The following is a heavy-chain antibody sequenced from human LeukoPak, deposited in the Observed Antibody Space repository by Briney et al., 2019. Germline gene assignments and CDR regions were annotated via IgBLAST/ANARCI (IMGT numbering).Heavy chain of an antibody. V-gene: IGHV4-59*07. D-gene: IGHD5-24*01. J-gene: IGHJ4*02. CDR3: ARNGDGYEGYVVDY. Sequence: PSDTLSLTCTLSGGSISSYYWSWIPHSPGKRREWIGYIYFSGSTNYNPSLKSRVTMSVDTSKKQFSLKMSSVTAADTAVYYCARNGDGYEGYVVDYWGQGIRVTVSS. CDR2: IYFSGST. CDR1: GGSISSYY.